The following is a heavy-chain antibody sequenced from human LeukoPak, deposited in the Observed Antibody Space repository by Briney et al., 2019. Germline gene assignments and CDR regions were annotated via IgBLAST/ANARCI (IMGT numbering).Heavy chain of an antibody. J-gene: IGHJ4*02. CDR2: IRYDGSNK. CDR1: GFTFSSYG. CDR3: AKDREVGAILVEGMDY. Sequence: PGGSLRLSCAASGFTFSSYGMHWVRQAPGKGLEWVAFIRYDGSNKYYADSVKGRFTISRDNSKNTLYLQMNSLRAEDTAVYYCAKDREVGAILVEGMDYWGQGTLVTVSS. D-gene: IGHD1-26*01. V-gene: IGHV3-30*02.